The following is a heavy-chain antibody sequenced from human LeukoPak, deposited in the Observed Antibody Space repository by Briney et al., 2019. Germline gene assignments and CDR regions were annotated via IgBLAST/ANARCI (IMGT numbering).Heavy chain of an antibody. CDR3: ARDSPYSGNYSPIDY. CDR2: IYSGGST. J-gene: IGHJ4*02. D-gene: IGHD1-26*01. Sequence: GGSLRLSCAASGFTVSSNYMSWVRQAPGKGLEWVSIIYSGGSTYYADSVKGRFTISRDNSKNTLYLQMNSLRAEDTAVYYCARDSPYSGNYSPIDYWGQGTLVTVSS. CDR1: GFTVSSNY. V-gene: IGHV3-53*01.